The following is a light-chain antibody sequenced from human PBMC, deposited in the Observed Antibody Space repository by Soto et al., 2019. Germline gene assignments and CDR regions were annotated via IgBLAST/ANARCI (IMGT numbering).Light chain of an antibody. V-gene: IGKV1-39*01. CDR2: AAS. J-gene: IGKJ5*01. CDR3: QQSYTALSIT. Sequence: DIQMTQSPSSLSASVGDRVTITCRASESINRHLNWYQQQPWRAPKLLIYAASSLQNGVPSRFRGGGSGTDFTLIITNLQPEDFATYYCQQSYTALSITFGQGTRLEIK. CDR1: ESINRH.